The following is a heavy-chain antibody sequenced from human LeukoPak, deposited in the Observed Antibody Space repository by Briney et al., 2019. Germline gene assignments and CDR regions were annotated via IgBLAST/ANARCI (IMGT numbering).Heavy chain of an antibody. CDR1: GFTVSSNY. CDR2: FYNVGSK. Sequence: GGSLRLSCAASGFTVSSNYMSWVRQAPGKGLEWVSFFYNVGSKYYADSVKGRFTISRDNSKNTLYLQMNSLRAEDTAVYYCARGLDYGDYFDYWGQGTLVTVSS. CDR3: ARGLDYGDYFDY. J-gene: IGHJ4*02. V-gene: IGHV3-53*01. D-gene: IGHD4-17*01.